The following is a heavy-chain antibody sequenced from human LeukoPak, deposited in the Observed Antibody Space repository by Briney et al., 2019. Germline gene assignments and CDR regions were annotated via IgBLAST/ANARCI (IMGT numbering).Heavy chain of an antibody. CDR3: ARDGNYAYFQH. CDR2: IIPIFGTA. Sequence: ASVKVSCKASGGTFSSYAISWVRQAPGQGLEWMGGIIPIFGTANCAQKFQGRVTITTDESTSTAYMELSSLRSEDTAVYYCARDGNYAYFQHWGQGTLVTVSS. J-gene: IGHJ1*01. CDR1: GGTFSSYA. V-gene: IGHV1-69*05. D-gene: IGHD1-7*01.